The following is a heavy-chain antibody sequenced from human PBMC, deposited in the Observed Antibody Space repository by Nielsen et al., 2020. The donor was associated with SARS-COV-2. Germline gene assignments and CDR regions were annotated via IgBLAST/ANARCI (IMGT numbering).Heavy chain of an antibody. J-gene: IGHJ4*02. CDR2: ISAYNGNT. V-gene: IGHV1-18*01. D-gene: IGHD3-22*01. CDR3: ARADYYDSSGDY. Sequence: ASVKVSCKASGYTFTSYGISWVRQTPGQGLEWMGWISAYNGNTNYAQKLQGRVTMTTDTSTSTAYMELRSLRSDDTAVYYCARADYYDSSGDYWGQGTLVTVSS. CDR1: GYTFTSYG.